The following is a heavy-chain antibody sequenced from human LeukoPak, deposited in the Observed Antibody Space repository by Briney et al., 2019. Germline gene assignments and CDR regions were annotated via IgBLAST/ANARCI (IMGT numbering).Heavy chain of an antibody. Sequence: GGSLRLSCAASGFTFSSYGMSWVRQAPGKGLEWVSAISGSGGSTYYADSVKGRFTISRDNSKNTLYLQMNSLRAEDTAVYYCARDYYYGSGTGTGVFDYWGQGTLVTVSS. CDR2: ISGSGGST. CDR3: ARDYYYGSGTGTGVFDY. CDR1: GFTFSSYG. D-gene: IGHD3-10*01. V-gene: IGHV3-23*01. J-gene: IGHJ4*02.